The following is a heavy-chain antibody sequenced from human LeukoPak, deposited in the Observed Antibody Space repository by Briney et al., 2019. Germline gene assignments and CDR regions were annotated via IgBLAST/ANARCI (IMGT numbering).Heavy chain of an antibody. CDR2: IYTSGST. D-gene: IGHD1-7*01. CDR1: GGSISYFY. V-gene: IGHV4-4*07. CDR3: ARESVELLYYYYYYMDV. J-gene: IGHJ6*03. Sequence: SETLSLTCTVSGGSISYFYWSWIRQPAGKGLEWIGRIYTSGSTNYNPSLKSRVTMSVDTSKKQFSLKLSSVTAADTAVYYCARESVELLYYYYYYMDVWGKGTTVTVSS.